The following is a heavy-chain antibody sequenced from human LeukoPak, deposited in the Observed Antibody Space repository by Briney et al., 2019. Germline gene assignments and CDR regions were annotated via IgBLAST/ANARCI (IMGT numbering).Heavy chain of an antibody. Sequence: GGSLRLSCAASGFTFSSYAMSWVRQAPGKGLEWVSAISGSGGSTYYADSVKGRFTISRDNAKNSLYLQMNSLRAEDTAVYYCAREQWLVPAFDYWGQGTLVTVSS. J-gene: IGHJ4*02. D-gene: IGHD6-19*01. V-gene: IGHV3-23*01. CDR2: ISGSGGST. CDR1: GFTFSSYA. CDR3: AREQWLVPAFDY.